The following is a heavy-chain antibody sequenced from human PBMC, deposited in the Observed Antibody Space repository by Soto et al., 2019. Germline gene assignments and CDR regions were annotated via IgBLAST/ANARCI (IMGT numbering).Heavy chain of an antibody. D-gene: IGHD5-18*01. V-gene: IGHV1-69*13. J-gene: IGHJ4*02. CDR2: TTAILGTR. CDR3: AAGDSSDTGDH. Sequence: SVKVSCKASGDTLSHYGVSWVRQVPGKGLEWMGGTTAILGTRDYVQKFQGRMTITSDESTTTSYMELNSLTSDDTAVYYCAAGDSSDTGDHWGQGTLVTVSS. CDR1: GDTLSHYG.